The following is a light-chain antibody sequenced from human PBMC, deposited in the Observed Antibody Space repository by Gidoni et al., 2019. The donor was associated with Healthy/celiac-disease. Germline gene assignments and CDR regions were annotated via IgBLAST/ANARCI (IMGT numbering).Light chain of an antibody. J-gene: IGKJ1*01. V-gene: IGKV1-5*01. CDR2: DAS. CDR1: QSISSW. Sequence: DIQMTQPPSTLSASVGDRVTITCRASQSISSWLAWYQQKPGKAPKLLIYDASSLESGVPPRFSGSGSGTEFTLTISSLQPDDFATYYCQQYNSYPWTFGQGTKVEIK. CDR3: QQYNSYPWT.